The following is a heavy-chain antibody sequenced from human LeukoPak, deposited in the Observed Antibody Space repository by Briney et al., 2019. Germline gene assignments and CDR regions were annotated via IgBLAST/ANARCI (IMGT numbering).Heavy chain of an antibody. CDR2: LYSGGAT. V-gene: IGHV3-53*01. Sequence: GGSLRLSCAVSGFTVSSNYMSWVRQPAGKGLEWVSVLYSGGATFYADSVKGRFTISRDTSKNTLYLQVNDLRADDTAVYYCTKLKGWYGEGFFDYWGQGTLVTVSS. CDR3: TKLKGWYGEGFFDY. CDR1: GFTVSSNY. J-gene: IGHJ4*02. D-gene: IGHD6-19*01.